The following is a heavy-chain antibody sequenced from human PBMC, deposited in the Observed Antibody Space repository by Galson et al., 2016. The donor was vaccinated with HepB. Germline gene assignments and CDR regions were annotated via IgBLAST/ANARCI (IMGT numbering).Heavy chain of an antibody. CDR2: IYYSGYT. CDR3: ARDTSLGGFDS. J-gene: IGHJ4*02. Sequence: TLSLTCTVSGGSISSGDYYWTWIRQHPGKGLEWIGYIYYSGYTYYTPSLRSRVVLSVDTSRSQFSLIVRSVTAADTALYYCARDTSLGGFDSWGRGTLVTVSS. CDR1: GGSISSGDYY. D-gene: IGHD3-16*01. V-gene: IGHV4-31*03.